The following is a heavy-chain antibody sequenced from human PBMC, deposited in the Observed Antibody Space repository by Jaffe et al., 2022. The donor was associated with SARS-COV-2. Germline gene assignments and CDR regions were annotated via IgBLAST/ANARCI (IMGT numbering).Heavy chain of an antibody. CDR3: TTDLYGSGSYWGDY. D-gene: IGHD3-10*01. Sequence: EVQLVESGGGLVKPGGSLRLSCAASGFTFSNAWMSWVRQAPGKGLEWVGRIKSKTDGGTTDYAAPVKGRFTISRDDSKNTLYLQMNSLKTEDTAVYYCTTDLYGSGSYWGDYWGQGTLVTVSS. CDR1: GFTFSNAW. J-gene: IGHJ4*02. V-gene: IGHV3-15*01. CDR2: IKSKTDGGTT.